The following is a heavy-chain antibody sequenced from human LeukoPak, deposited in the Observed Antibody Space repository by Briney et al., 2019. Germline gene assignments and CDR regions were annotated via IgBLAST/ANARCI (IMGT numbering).Heavy chain of an antibody. CDR3: AKDIVVVPAAPRNDYYYYGMDV. V-gene: IGHV3-30*18. CDR1: GFTFSSYG. Sequence: GRPLRLSCAASGFTFSSYGMHWVRQAPGKGLEWVAVISYDGSNKYYADSVKGRFTISRDNSKNTLYLQMNSLRAEDTAVYYCAKDIVVVPAAPRNDYYYYGMDVWGQGTTVTVSS. D-gene: IGHD2-2*01. J-gene: IGHJ6*02. CDR2: ISYDGSNK.